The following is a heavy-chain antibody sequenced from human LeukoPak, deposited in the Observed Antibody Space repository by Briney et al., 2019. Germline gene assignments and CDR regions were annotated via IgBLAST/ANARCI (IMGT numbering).Heavy chain of an antibody. D-gene: IGHD2-2*01. CDR3: ARDRYCSSTSCYYMDV. CDR1: GFTFSRHW. J-gene: IGHJ6*03. Sequence: GGSLRLSCAASGFTFSRHWMNRVRRAPGKGLEWVANIKQDGSEKSYVDSVKGRFTISRDNAKNSLYLQMNSLRAEDTAVYYCARDRYCSSTSCYYMDVWGKGTTVTVSS. CDR2: IKQDGSEK. V-gene: IGHV3-7*01.